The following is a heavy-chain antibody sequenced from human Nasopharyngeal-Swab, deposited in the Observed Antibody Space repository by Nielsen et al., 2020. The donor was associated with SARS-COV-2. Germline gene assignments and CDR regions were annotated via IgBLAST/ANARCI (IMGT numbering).Heavy chain of an antibody. CDR2: ISSSSSYI. Sequence: ESLKISCAASGFTFSSYSMNWVRQAPGKGLEWVSSISSSSSYIYYADSVKGRFTISRDNAKNSLYLQMNSPRAEDTAVYYCARDLSSSSRVFDYWGQGTLVTVSS. CDR3: ARDLSSSSRVFDY. D-gene: IGHD6-13*01. V-gene: IGHV3-21*01. J-gene: IGHJ4*02. CDR1: GFTFSSYS.